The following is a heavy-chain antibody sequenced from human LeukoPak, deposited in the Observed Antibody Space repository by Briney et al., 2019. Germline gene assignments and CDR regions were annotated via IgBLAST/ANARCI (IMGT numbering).Heavy chain of an antibody. CDR1: GXSFSGYY. V-gene: IGHV4-34*01. J-gene: IGHJ3*02. CDR2: INHSGST. CDR3: ARCNYVWGSYRPRQSDAFDI. Sequence: SETLSLTCAVYGXSFSGYYWSWIRQPPGKGLEWIGEINHSGSTNYNPSLKSRVTMSVGTSKNQFSLKLSSVTAADTAVYYCARCNYVWGSYRPRQSDAFDIWGQGTMVTVSS. D-gene: IGHD3-16*02.